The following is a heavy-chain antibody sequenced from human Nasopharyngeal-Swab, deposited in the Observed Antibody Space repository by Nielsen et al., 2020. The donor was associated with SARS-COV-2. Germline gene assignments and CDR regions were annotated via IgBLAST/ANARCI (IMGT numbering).Heavy chain of an antibody. V-gene: IGHV4-34*01. CDR3: ARWSVDQTPQPYCMDV. D-gene: IGHD5-12*01. J-gene: IGHJ6*02. CDR1: GGSFSGYY. Sequence: SETLSLTCAVYGGSFSGYYWSWIRQPPGKGLEWNGEINHSGNTNYNPSLKSRVTISVDTSKNQFSLKLSSVTAADTALYYCARWSVDQTPQPYCMDVWGQGTTVTVSS. CDR2: INHSGNT.